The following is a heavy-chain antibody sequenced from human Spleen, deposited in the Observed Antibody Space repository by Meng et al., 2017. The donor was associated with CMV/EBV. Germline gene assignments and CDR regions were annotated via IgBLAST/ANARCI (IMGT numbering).Heavy chain of an antibody. V-gene: IGHV4-34*01. Sequence: ESLKISCAVYGGSFSGYYWSWIRQPPGKGLEWIGEINHSGSTNYNPSLKSRVTISVDTSKNQFSLKLSSVTAADTAVYYCARARIAARPRYFDYWGQGTLVTVSS. CDR3: ARARIAARPRYFDY. CDR2: INHSGST. CDR1: GGSFSGYY. D-gene: IGHD6-6*01. J-gene: IGHJ4*02.